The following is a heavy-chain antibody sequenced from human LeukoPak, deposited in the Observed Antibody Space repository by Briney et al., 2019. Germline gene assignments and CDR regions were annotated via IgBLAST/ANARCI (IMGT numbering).Heavy chain of an antibody. CDR1: GFTFNNYW. V-gene: IGHV3-23*01. CDR2: ISGSGTNT. J-gene: IGHJ6*03. CDR3: ARVYSSSWYSGYLYMDL. D-gene: IGHD6-13*01. Sequence: PGGSLRLSCAASGFTFNNYWMTWVRQAPGKGLEWVSAISGSGTNTYYSGSVRGRFTISRDNSNNRLYLQMSGLRAEDTAVYYCARVYSSSWYSGYLYMDLWGKGTTVTVSS.